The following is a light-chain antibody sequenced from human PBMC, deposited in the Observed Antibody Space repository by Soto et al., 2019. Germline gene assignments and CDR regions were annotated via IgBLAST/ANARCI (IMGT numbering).Light chain of an antibody. CDR3: ISYTTSSTVV. V-gene: IGLV2-14*01. J-gene: IGLJ2*01. CDR1: SSDVGSYKY. Sequence: QSVLTQPASVSGSPGQSITISCTGTSSDVGSYKYVSWYQQYPGKAPKLIIYEVSNRPSGVSDRFSGSKSGNTASLTISGLQAEDEADYYCISYTTSSTVVLGGGTKLTVL. CDR2: EVS.